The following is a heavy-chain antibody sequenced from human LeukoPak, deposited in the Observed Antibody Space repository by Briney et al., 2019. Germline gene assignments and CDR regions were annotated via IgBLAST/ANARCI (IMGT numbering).Heavy chain of an antibody. CDR3: AREHRPSADYFDY. V-gene: IGHV1-8*03. Sequence: ASVKVSCKASGYTFTSYGISWVRQATGQGLEWMGWMNPNTGNAGYAQKFQDRVTITWDASISTAYMDLSGLRSEDTAVYYCAREHRPSADYFDYWGQGTLVTVSS. J-gene: IGHJ4*02. D-gene: IGHD6-13*01. CDR1: GYTFTSYG. CDR2: MNPNTGNA.